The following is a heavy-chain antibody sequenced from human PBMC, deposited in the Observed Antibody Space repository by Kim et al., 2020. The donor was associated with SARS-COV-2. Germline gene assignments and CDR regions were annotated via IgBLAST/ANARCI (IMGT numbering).Heavy chain of an antibody. J-gene: IGHJ4*02. CDR2: IYHSGST. CDR1: GGSISSSNW. Sequence: SETLSLTCAVSGGSISSSNWWSWVRQPPGKGLEWIGEIYHSGSTNYNPSLKSRVTISVDKSKNQFSLKLSSVTAADTAVYYCARVPKGYYYGSGSPFFDYWGQGTLVTVSS. V-gene: IGHV4-4*02. D-gene: IGHD3-10*01. CDR3: ARVPKGYYYGSGSPFFDY.